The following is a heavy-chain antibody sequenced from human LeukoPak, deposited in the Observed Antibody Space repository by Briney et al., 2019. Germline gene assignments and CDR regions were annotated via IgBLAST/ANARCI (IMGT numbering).Heavy chain of an antibody. Sequence: GSSVKVSCKASGGTFSSYAISWVRQAPGQGLEWLGGISPIFGTANYAQKFQGRVTITADESTSTAYMELSSLRSEDTAVYYCAREAPLDYCSGGSCYSYYYYYMDVWGKGTTVTVSS. D-gene: IGHD2-15*01. J-gene: IGHJ6*03. V-gene: IGHV1-69*01. CDR3: AREAPLDYCSGGSCYSYYYYYMDV. CDR1: GGTFSSYA. CDR2: ISPIFGTA.